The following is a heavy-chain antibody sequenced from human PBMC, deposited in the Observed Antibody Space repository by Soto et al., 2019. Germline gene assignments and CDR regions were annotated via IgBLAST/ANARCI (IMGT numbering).Heavy chain of an antibody. J-gene: IGHJ3*02. V-gene: IGHV1-69*01. CDR1: GGTFSSYA. CDR3: ARDHGDGRTGAFDI. D-gene: IGHD1-26*01. CDR2: IIPIFGTA. Sequence: QVQLVQSGAEVKKPGSSVKVSCKASGGTFSSYAISWVRQAPGQGLEWMGGIIPIFGTANYAQKFQGRVTITADESTSTAYMELRSLRSEETAVYYCARDHGDGRTGAFDIWGQGTMVTVSS.